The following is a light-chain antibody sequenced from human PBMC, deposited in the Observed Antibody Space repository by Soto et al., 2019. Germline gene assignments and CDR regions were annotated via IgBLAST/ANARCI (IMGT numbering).Light chain of an antibody. CDR2: EGS. J-gene: IGLJ3*02. CDR1: SSDVGSYNH. Sequence: QYALTQPASVSGSPGQSITISCTGTSSDVGSYNHVSWYQQHPGKAPKLMIYEGSKRPSGVSNRFSGSKSGNTASLTISGLQAEDEADYYCCSYAGSSTWVFGGGTKLTVL. CDR3: CSYAGSSTWV. V-gene: IGLV2-23*01.